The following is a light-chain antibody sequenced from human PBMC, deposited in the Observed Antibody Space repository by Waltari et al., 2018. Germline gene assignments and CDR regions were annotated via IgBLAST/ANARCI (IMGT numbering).Light chain of an antibody. CDR3: MQGTHWPWT. V-gene: IGKV2-30*02. CDR2: KVS. Sequence: DVVMTQSPLSLPVTLGQTASISCRSSQSLVHSDGKTYLNWFHQRPGQSPRRLIYKVSNRDSGVPDRFSGSGSGTDFTLRISRVEAEDVGVYYCMQGTHWPWTFGQGTKVEIK. J-gene: IGKJ1*01. CDR1: QSLVHSDGKTY.